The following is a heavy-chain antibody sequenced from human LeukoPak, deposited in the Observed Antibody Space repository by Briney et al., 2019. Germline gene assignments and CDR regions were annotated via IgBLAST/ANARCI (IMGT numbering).Heavy chain of an antibody. D-gene: IGHD6-19*01. V-gene: IGHV4-30-4*01. CDR1: GGSITSGDYY. CDR2: IYYSGST. Sequence: SQTLSLTCTVSGGSITSGDYYWSWIRQPPGKGLEWIGYIYYSGSTYYNPSLKSRVTISVDTSKNQFSLKLSSVTAADTALYYCASARGYSSEYKWGQGTLVTVSS. CDR3: ASARGYSSEYK. J-gene: IGHJ4*02.